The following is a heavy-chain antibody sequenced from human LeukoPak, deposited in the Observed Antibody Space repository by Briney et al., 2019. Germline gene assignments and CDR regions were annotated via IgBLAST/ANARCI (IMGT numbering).Heavy chain of an antibody. Sequence: GGSLRLSCAASGFTSSIYPMHWVRQAPGKGLEWVAVIAYDGSYKYYADSVKGRFTISRDNSKSTLYLLMNSLRAEDTAVYYCARPSGSYANFDYWGQGTLVTVSS. CDR3: ARPSGSYANFDY. V-gene: IGHV3-30*04. CDR2: IAYDGSYK. CDR1: GFTSSIYP. D-gene: IGHD1-26*01. J-gene: IGHJ4*02.